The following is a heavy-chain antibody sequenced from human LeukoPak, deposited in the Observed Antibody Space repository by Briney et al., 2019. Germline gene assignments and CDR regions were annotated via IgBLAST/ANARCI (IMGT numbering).Heavy chain of an antibody. D-gene: IGHD3-16*01. CDR1: GGSISSGGYY. Sequence: SQTLSLTCTVSGGSISSGGYYWSWIRQHPGKGLEWIGYIYYSGSTYYNPSLKSRVTISVGTSKNQFSLKLSSVTAADTAVYYCARGQIWVFDPWGQGTLVTVSS. V-gene: IGHV4-31*03. J-gene: IGHJ5*02. CDR2: IYYSGST. CDR3: ARGQIWVFDP.